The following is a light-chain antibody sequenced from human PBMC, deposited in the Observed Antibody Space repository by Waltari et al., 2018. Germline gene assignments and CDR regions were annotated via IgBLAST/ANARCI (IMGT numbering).Light chain of an antibody. J-gene: IGLJ2*01. CDR1: RSDVGGYNY. CDR3: SSYAGSNSHVV. V-gene: IGLV2-8*01. Sequence: QSALTQPPSASGSPGQSVTISCTGTRSDVGGYNYVSWYQQHPRKAPKLMIYEVSKRPSGVPDRFSGSKSGNTASLTVSGLQAEDEADYYCSSYAGSNSHVVFGGGTKLTVL. CDR2: EVS.